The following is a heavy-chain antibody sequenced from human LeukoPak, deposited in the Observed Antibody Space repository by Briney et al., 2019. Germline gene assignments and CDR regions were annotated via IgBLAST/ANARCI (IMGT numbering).Heavy chain of an antibody. CDR3: ARGLGSGSYYGS. J-gene: IGHJ4*02. V-gene: IGHV4-31*03. CDR1: GGSISSGGYY. Sequence: PSETLSLTCTVSGGSISSGGYYWSWIRQHPGKGLEWIGYIYYSGSTYYNPSLKSRVTISVDTSKNQFSLKLNSVTAADTAVYYCARGLGSGSYYGSWGQGTLVTVSS. CDR2: IYYSGST. D-gene: IGHD3-10*01.